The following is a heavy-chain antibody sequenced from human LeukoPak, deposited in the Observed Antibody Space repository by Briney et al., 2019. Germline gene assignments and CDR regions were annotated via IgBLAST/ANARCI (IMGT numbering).Heavy chain of an antibody. CDR1: GGSFSGYY. CDR3: ARAGWAIVATSFDY. D-gene: IGHD5-12*01. Sequence: ETLSLTCAVYGGSFSGYYWSWIRQPPGKGLEWSGEINHSGSTNYNPSLKSRVTISVDTSKNQFSLKLSSVPAADTAVYYCARAGWAIVATSFDYWGQGTLVTVSS. V-gene: IGHV4-34*01. CDR2: INHSGST. J-gene: IGHJ4*02.